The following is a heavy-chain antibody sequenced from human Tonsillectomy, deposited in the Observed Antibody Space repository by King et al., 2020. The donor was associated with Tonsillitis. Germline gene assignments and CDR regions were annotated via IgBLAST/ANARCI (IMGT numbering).Heavy chain of an antibody. CDR3: ARGNDYYDSSGYYIPFDY. Sequence: QLVQSGGGVVQPGRSLRLSCAASGFIFSGYGMHWVRQAPGKGLEWVAVIWYDGSNEYYADSVKGRFTISRDNSKNTLYLQMNSLRADDTAVYYCARGNDYYDSSGYYIPFDYWGQGTLVTVSS. CDR2: IWYDGSNE. CDR1: GFIFSGYG. J-gene: IGHJ4*02. V-gene: IGHV3-33*08. D-gene: IGHD3-22*01.